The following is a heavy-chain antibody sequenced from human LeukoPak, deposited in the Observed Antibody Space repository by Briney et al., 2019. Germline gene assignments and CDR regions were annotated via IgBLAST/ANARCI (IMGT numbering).Heavy chain of an antibody. D-gene: IGHD3-22*01. CDR1: GGSFSGYY. J-gene: IGHJ5*02. CDR2: INHSGST. Sequence: SGTLSLTCAVYGGSFSGYYWSWIRQPPGKGLEWIGEINHSGSTNYNPSLKSRVTISVDTSKNQFSLKLSSVTAADTAVYYCARGGKTYYYDSSGYYYRKNWFDPWGQGTLVTVSS. CDR3: ARGGKTYYYDSSGYYYRKNWFDP. V-gene: IGHV4-34*01.